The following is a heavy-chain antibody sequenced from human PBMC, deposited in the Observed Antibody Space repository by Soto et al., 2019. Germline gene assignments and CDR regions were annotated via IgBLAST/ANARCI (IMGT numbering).Heavy chain of an antibody. Sequence: QVQLQESGPGVVTPSETLSLTCTVSGDSISDYSWSWIRQPPGKGLEWLGYIYYTGTTNYNLSLRSRVTISADTSKNQFSLTLRSVTTADTAVYYWARGAGSSSYHYDSHDYWGQGTLVTVSS. CDR2: IYYTGTT. V-gene: IGHV4-59*01. CDR3: ARGAGSSSYHYDSHDY. CDR1: GDSISDYS. D-gene: IGHD3-22*01. J-gene: IGHJ4*02.